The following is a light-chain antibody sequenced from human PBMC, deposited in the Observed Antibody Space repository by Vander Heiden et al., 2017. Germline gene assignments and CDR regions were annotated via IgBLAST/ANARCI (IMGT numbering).Light chain of an antibody. J-gene: IGLJ2*01. CDR3: QSADSSGVV. CDR2: KDS. V-gene: IGLV3-25*03. Sequence: SYELTQPPSVSVSPGQTARTTCSGDALPKQYAYWYQQKPGQAPVLVIYKDSERPSGIPERFSGSSSGTTVTLTISGVQAEDEADYYCQSADSSGVVFGGGTKLTVL. CDR1: ALPKQY.